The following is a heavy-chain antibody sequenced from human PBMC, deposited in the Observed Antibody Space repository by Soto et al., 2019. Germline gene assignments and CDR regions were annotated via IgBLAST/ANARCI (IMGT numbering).Heavy chain of an antibody. J-gene: IGHJ4*02. Sequence: GGSLRLSCAASGFTCSSSTMNWVRQAPGKGLEWVSSISSDSVWIYYAASVKGRFTISRDNAKNSLFLQMSSLRAEDTAVYYCASGSYGDYSDWGQGTLVTVSS. CDR1: GFTCSSST. D-gene: IGHD4-17*01. CDR2: ISSDSVWI. V-gene: IGHV3-21*01. CDR3: ASGSYGDYSD.